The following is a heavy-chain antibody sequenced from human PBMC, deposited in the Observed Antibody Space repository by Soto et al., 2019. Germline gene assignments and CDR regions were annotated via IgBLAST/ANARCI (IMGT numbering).Heavy chain of an antibody. D-gene: IGHD6-13*01. Sequence: QITLKESGPPLVKPTQTLTLTCTFSGFSLSTSGVGVGWIRQPPGKALEWLALIYWDDDKRYSPSLKSRLTITXXTXKNXVVLTMTNTDPVDTATYYCAHSDFSSSSWYPQLDYWGQGTLVTVSS. CDR3: AHSDFSSSSWYPQLDY. V-gene: IGHV2-5*02. CDR2: IYWDDDK. CDR1: GFSLSTSGVG. J-gene: IGHJ4*02.